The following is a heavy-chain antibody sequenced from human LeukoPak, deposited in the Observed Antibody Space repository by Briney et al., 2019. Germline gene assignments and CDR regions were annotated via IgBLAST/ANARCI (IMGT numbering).Heavy chain of an antibody. CDR3: AKGSVGNADFAS. CDR2: IIVSVTT. CDR1: GFTFSSFS. J-gene: IGHJ4*02. Sequence: GGSLRLSCAASGFTFSSFSMTWVRQAQGRGVEWVSSIIVSVTTYYADSVKGRFTISRDSFRGTLFLQMDSLRVEDTAVYFCAKGSVGNADFASWGQGALVTVSS. V-gene: IGHV3-23*01. D-gene: IGHD6-25*01.